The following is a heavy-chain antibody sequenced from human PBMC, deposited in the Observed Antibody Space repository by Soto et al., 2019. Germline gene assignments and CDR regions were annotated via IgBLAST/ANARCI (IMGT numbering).Heavy chain of an antibody. V-gene: IGHV3-23*01. J-gene: IGHJ4*02. CDR2: ISGSGGST. CDR1: GFTFSSYA. Sequence: GGSLRLSCAASGFTFSSYAMSWVRQAPGKGLEWVSAISGSGGSTYYADSVKGRFTISGDNSKNTLYLQMNSLRAEDTAVYYCATDEDIVVVVAATPIDYCGQGTLVTVSS. CDR3: ATDEDIVVVVAATPIDY. D-gene: IGHD2-15*01.